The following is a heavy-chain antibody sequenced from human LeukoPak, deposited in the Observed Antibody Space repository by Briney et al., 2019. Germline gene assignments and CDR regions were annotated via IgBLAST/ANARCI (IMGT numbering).Heavy chain of an antibody. CDR3: AREHSIAVAGTLDY. CDR1: GFTFSSYA. CDR2: IPYDGSNK. D-gene: IGHD6-19*01. V-gene: IGHV3-30-3*01. J-gene: IGHJ4*02. Sequence: GGSLRLSCAASGFTFSSYAMHWVRQAPGKGLEWVAVIPYDGSNKYYADSVKGRFTISRDNSKNTLYLQMNSLRAEDTAVYYCAREHSIAVAGTLDYWGQGTLVTVSS.